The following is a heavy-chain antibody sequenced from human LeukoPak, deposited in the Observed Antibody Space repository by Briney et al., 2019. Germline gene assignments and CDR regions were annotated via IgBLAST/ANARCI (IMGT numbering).Heavy chain of an antibody. D-gene: IGHD3-10*01. CDR1: GFTFSSYW. Sequence: PGGSLRLSCAASGFTFSSYWMSWVRQAPGKGLEWVANIKQDGSEKYYVDSVKGRFTISRDNAKNSLYLQMNSLRAEDTAVYYCARTLHPPLWFGELSTENWFDPWGQGTLVTVSS. V-gene: IGHV3-7*01. CDR2: IKQDGSEK. CDR3: ARTLHPPLWFGELSTENWFDP. J-gene: IGHJ5*02.